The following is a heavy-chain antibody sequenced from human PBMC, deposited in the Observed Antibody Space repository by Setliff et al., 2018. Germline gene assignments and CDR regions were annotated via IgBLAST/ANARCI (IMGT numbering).Heavy chain of an antibody. CDR1: GFTFSSYA. J-gene: IGHJ3*02. D-gene: IGHD3-10*01. CDR3: AKDSSGRDAFDI. V-gene: IGHV3-23*01. CDR2: ISGGTTRA. Sequence: GGSLRLSCGASGFTFSSYAMSWVRQAPGKGLEWVSAISGGTTRAYYADSVKGRFTISRDNSKSTLYLKMNSLSSEDTALYYCAKDSSGRDAFDIWGQGTLVTV.